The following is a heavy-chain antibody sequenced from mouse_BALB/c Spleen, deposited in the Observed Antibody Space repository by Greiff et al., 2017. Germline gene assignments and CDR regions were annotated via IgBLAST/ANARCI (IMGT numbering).Heavy chain of an antibody. D-gene: IGHD2-14*01. V-gene: IGHV5-9-3*01. Sequence: EVKLVESGGGLVKPGGSLKLSCAASGFTFSSYAMSWVRQTPEKRLEWVATISSGGSYTYYPDSVKGRFTISRDNAKNTLYLQMSSLRSEDTAMYYCARQREYGVRRFYYAMDYWGQGTSVTVSS. CDR3: ARQREYGVRRFYYAMDY. CDR2: ISSGGSYT. J-gene: IGHJ4*01. CDR1: GFTFSSYA.